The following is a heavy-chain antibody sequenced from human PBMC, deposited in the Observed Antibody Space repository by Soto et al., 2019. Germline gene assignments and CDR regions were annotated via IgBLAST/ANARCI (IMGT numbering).Heavy chain of an antibody. Sequence: SVKVSCKASGGTFSSYAISWVRQAPGQGLEWMGGIIPIFSTANYAQKFQGRVTITADESTSTAYMELSSLRSEDTAVYYCARDVSGYSYHMDVWGQGTTVTVSS. V-gene: IGHV1-69*13. CDR1: GGTFSSYA. D-gene: IGHD5-18*01. J-gene: IGHJ6*02. CDR3: ARDVSGYSYHMDV. CDR2: IIPIFSTA.